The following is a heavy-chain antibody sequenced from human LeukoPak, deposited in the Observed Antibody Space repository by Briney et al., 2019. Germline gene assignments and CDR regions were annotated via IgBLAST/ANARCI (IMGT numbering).Heavy chain of an antibody. J-gene: IGHJ4*02. CDR1: GFTFSSYW. CDR3: ARDDPDYDFWSGCPTFDY. V-gene: IGHV3-7*01. D-gene: IGHD3-3*01. Sequence: GGSLRLSCAASGFTFSSYWMSWVRQAPGKGLEWVANIKQDGSEKDYVDSVKGRFTISRDNAKNLLYLQMNSLRAEDTAVYYFARDDPDYDFWSGCPTFDYWGQGTLVTVSS. CDR2: IKQDGSEK.